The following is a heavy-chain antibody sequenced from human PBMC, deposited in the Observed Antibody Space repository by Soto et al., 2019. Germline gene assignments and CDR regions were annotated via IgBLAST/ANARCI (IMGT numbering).Heavy chain of an antibody. CDR1: GGSISSSSYY. CDR3: ARTDCIVATFTYYYYLDV. J-gene: IGHJ6*03. Sequence: QLQLQESGPGLVKPSETLSLTCTVSGGSISSSSYYWGWIRQPPGKGLGWIGSIYYSVSTYYNPSLKSRVTISVDTSNNQFTLKLNTVTAADTAVYYCARTDCIVATFTYYYYLDVWRKGTTVTVSS. CDR2: IYYSVST. V-gene: IGHV4-39*01. D-gene: IGHD5-12*01.